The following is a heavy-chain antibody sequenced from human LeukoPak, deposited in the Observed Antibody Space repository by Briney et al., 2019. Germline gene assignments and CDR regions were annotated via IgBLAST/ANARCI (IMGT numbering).Heavy chain of an antibody. J-gene: IGHJ4*02. V-gene: IGHV3-30*02. CDR2: IKNDGSTK. D-gene: IGHD3-10*01. CDR1: GFTFSSYG. Sequence: PGGSLRPSCAASGFTFSSYGMHWVRQAPGKGLEWVTLIKNDGSTKYYEDSVKGRFTISRDNSGNTVYLQMDSLRAEDTAVYYCSRGDYRVRGIIITDFDYWGQGTLVTVSP. CDR3: SRGDYRVRGIIITDFDY.